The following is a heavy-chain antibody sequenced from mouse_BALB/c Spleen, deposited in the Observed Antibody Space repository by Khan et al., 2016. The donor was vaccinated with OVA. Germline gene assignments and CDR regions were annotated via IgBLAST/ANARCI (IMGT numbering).Heavy chain of an antibody. J-gene: IGHJ2*01. CDR1: GFNLKDTY. CDR2: IDPANGNT. V-gene: IGHV14-3*02. Sequence: VQLKQSGAELVKPGASVKLSCTASGFNLKDTYMHWVKQRPEQGLEWIGRIDPANGNTKYDPKFQGKATITADTYSNTAYRHRSSLTYKYTAADYSARMTRKGGQGTTHTVSS. CDR3: ARMTRK.